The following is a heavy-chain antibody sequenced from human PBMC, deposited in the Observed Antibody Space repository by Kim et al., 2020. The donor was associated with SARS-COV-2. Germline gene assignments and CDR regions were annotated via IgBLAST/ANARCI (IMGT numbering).Heavy chain of an antibody. V-gene: IGHV7-4-1*02. D-gene: IGHD6-19*01. J-gene: IGHJ4*02. Sequence: AQGFTGRFVFSLDTSVSTAYLQISSLKAEDTAVYYCARVSSSGWRYYFDYWGQGTLVTVSS. CDR3: ARVSSSGWRYYFDY.